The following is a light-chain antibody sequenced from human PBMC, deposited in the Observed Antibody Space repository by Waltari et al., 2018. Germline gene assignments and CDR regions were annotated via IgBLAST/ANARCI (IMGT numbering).Light chain of an antibody. V-gene: IGLV2-23*02. Sequence: QSALTQPAAVSGSPGQSIAISCTGTSSDVGSYNLVSWYQQHPGKAPKLLIYEVSKRPPGGSSRFSGSKSCSPASLTISGLQAEDDADYDCCSSAGSSLYVFGTGTKVTVL. CDR3: CSSAGSSLYV. CDR2: EVS. J-gene: IGLJ1*01. CDR1: SSDVGSYNL.